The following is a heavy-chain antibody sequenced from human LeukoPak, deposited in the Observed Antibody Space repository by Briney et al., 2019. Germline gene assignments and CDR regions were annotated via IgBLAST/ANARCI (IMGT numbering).Heavy chain of an antibody. CDR3: ARGPRYSYGYNWFDP. CDR1: GYTFTSYG. D-gene: IGHD5-18*01. CDR2: ISAYSGNT. J-gene: IGHJ5*02. Sequence: GASVKVSCKASGYTFTSYGISWVRQAPGQGLEWMGWISAYSGNTNYAQKLQGRVTMTTDTSTSTAYMELRSLRSDDTAVYYCARGPRYSYGYNWFDPWGQGTLVTVSS. V-gene: IGHV1-18*01.